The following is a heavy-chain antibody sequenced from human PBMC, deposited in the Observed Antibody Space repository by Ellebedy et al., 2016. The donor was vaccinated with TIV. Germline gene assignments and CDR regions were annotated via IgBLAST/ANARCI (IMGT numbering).Heavy chain of an antibody. D-gene: IGHD2-2*02. Sequence: PGGSLRLSCTASGFNFGGHAMTWVRRAPGKGLEQVSGIGGSGGSTDYADSVRGRFTISRDNSKNTLYLQMSSLRVEDTALYYCAKLACSSPGCYSRYYFDYWGQGTLVTVSS. J-gene: IGHJ4*02. CDR3: AKLACSSPGCYSRYYFDY. V-gene: IGHV3-23*01. CDR2: IGGSGGST. CDR1: GFNFGGHA.